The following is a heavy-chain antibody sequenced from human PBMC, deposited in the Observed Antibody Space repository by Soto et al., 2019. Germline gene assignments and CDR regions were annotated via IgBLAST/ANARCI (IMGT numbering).Heavy chain of an antibody. CDR2: IYRSVST. CDR1: AGCMSGYH. V-gene: IGHV4-4*09. Sequence: PSETLALTCTFSAGCMSGYHLSWIRLPPGQGVALIAYIYRSVSTYYHPSLNRRVTLSVDPSNNQFSLKLSSVTAADTAVYYCASVPDYWGQGTLVTVSS. CDR3: ASVPDY. J-gene: IGHJ4*02.